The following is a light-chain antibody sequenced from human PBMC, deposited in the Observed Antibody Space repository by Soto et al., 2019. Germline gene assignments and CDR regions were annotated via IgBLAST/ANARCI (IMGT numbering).Light chain of an antibody. V-gene: IGKV3-20*01. CDR2: GAS. J-gene: IGKJ2*01. Sequence: EIVLTQSPGTLSLSPGERATLSCRASRSVSASYLAWYQQKPGQAPQLLIYGASSRATGFPDRFSGSGSGTDFTLTISRLEPEDSAVYYCQQYDTSATFGQGTKLEI. CDR3: QQYDTSAT. CDR1: RSVSASY.